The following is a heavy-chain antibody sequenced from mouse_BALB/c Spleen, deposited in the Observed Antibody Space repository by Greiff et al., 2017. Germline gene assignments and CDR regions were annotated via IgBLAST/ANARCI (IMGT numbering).Heavy chain of an antibody. CDR3: ARDYGSSYDWFAY. Sequence: EVQRVESGAELVKPGASVKLSCTASGFNIKDTYMHWVKQRPEQGLEWIGRIDPANGNTKYDPKFQGKATITADTSSNTAYLQLSSLTSEDTAVYYCARDYGSSYDWFAYWGQGTLVTVSA. V-gene: IGHV14-3*02. J-gene: IGHJ3*01. D-gene: IGHD1-1*01. CDR1: GFNIKDTY. CDR2: IDPANGNT.